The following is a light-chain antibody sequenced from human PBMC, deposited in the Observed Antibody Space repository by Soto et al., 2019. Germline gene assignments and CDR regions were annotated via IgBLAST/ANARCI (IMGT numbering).Light chain of an antibody. CDR1: NSNIGSNY. J-gene: IGLJ1*01. CDR2: RNN. V-gene: IGLV1-47*01. CDR3: AAWDDSLSGLYV. Sequence: QSVLTQPPSASGTPGQRVTISCSGSNSNIGSNYVYWYQQLPGTAPKLLIYRNNQRPSGVPDRFSGSKSGTSASLAIGGLRSEDEADYYCAAWDDSLSGLYVFGTGTKLTVL.